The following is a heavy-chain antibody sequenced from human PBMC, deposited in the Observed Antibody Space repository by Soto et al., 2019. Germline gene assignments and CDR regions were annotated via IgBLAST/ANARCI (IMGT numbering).Heavy chain of an antibody. CDR1: GGTFSSYT. D-gene: IGHD3-9*01. Sequence: QVQLVQSGAEVKKPGSSVKVSCKASGGTFSSYTINWVRQAPGQGLEWMGRIIPILGIANYAQKFQGRVTITADKSTSTAYMELSSLRSEDTAVYYCARGVDILTGYSPFDYWGQGTLVTVSS. CDR3: ARGVDILTGYSPFDY. CDR2: IIPILGIA. V-gene: IGHV1-69*02. J-gene: IGHJ4*02.